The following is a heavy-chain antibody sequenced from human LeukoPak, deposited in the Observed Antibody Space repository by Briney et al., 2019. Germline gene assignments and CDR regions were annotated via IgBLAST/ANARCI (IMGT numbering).Heavy chain of an antibody. CDR1: GYRFSNYA. CDR2: ISGSGDRP. Sequence: PGGSLRLFCAASGYRFSNYAVTWLRQARGKGLEWVSTISGSGDRPTYADSVKGRFIISRDNSKNTMFLQMDSLRAEDTAFYYCSKWREGAAASFDCCGQGTLVTVLS. J-gene: IGHJ4*02. V-gene: IGHV3-23*01. CDR3: SKWREGAAASFDC. D-gene: IGHD6-25*01.